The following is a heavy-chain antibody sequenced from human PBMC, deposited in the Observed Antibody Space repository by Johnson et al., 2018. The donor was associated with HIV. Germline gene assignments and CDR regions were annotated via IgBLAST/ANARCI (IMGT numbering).Heavy chain of an antibody. D-gene: IGHD6-19*01. CDR1: GFTFDDYA. CDR2: ISSSGSTI. Sequence: VQLVESGGGLVQPGRSLRLSCAASGFTFDDYAMHWVRQAPGKGLEWVSYISSSGSTIYYADSVKGRFTISRDNARHSLYLQMNSLRAEDTALYYCAKDSLDSSGIGGAFDIWGQGTMVTVSS. J-gene: IGHJ3*02. CDR3: AKDSLDSSGIGGAFDI. V-gene: IGHV3-9*01.